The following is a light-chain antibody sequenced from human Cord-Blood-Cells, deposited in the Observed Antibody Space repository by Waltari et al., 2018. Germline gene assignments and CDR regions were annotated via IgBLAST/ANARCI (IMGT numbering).Light chain of an antibody. CDR2: DVS. V-gene: IGLV2-11*02. CDR1: SSDVGVYNY. CDR3: CSYAGSYTYV. Sequence: QSALPQPRSVSGSPGQSATISCTGTSSDVGVYNYVSWYQQHPGKAPKLMIYDVSKRPSGVPDRFSGSKSGNTASLTISGLQAEDEADYYCCSYAGSYTYVFGTGTKVTVL. J-gene: IGLJ1*01.